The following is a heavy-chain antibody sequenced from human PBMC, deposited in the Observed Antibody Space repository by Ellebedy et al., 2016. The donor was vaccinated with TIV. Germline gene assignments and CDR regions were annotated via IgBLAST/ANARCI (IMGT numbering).Heavy chain of an antibody. CDR2: ISDSGDST. Sequence: GESLKISXAASGFTFSDYAMDWVRQAPGKGLEWVSTISDSGDSTYYADSVKGRFTISRDNSKNTLYLQMNSLRAEDTAIYYCAKAYQSGSSLRVYCAMDVWGQGTTVAVSS. J-gene: IGHJ6*02. D-gene: IGHD2-2*01. CDR1: GFTFSDYA. CDR3: AKAYQSGSSLRVYCAMDV. V-gene: IGHV3-23*01.